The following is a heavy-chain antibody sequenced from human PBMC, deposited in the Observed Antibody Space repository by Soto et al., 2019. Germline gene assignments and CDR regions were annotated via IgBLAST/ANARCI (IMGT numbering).Heavy chain of an antibody. CDR2: IIPIFGTA. J-gene: IGHJ5*02. CDR1: GGTFSSYA. D-gene: IGHD2-15*01. CDR3: ARLSFGGSGGSCYSAWFDP. Sequence: QVQLVQSGAEVKKPGSSVKVSCKASGGTFSSYAISWVRQAPGQGLEWMGGIIPIFGTANYAKKFQGRGTITADESTSPDYMELGSLRSEAPAVYYCARLSFGGSGGSCYSAWFDPWGQGTLVTVSS. V-gene: IGHV1-69*12.